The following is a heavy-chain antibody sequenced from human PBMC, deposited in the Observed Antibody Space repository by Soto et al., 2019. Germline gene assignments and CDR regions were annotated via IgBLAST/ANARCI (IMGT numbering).Heavy chain of an antibody. Sequence: QVYLVQSGAEVKKPGSSVKVSCKALRGTFTNYAFSWVRQAPGQGLEWMGGIMPFFGSGNYAQKFQGRINITAQESTSSVYLALTSLRSEDTAVYYCARERAGYYSHFVSWGQGTLVTVSS. CDR1: RGTFTNYA. D-gene: IGHD3-22*01. V-gene: IGHV1-69*01. CDR2: IMPFFGSG. CDR3: ARERAGYYSHFVS. J-gene: IGHJ4*02.